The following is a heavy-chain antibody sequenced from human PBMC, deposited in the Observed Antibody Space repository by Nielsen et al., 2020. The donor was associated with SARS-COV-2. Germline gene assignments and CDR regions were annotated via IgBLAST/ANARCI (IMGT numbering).Heavy chain of an antibody. CDR2: IYSGGST. D-gene: IGHD3-10*01. CDR3: ARGYYGSGSYYTYGYDDAFDI. V-gene: IGHV3-66*01. J-gene: IGHJ3*02. CDR1: GFTVSSNY. Sequence: GESLKISCAASGFTVSSNYMSWVRQAPGKGLEWVSVIYSGGSTYCADSVKGRFTISRDNSKNTLYLQMNSLRAEDTALYHCARGYYGSGSYYTYGYDDAFDIWGQGTMVTVS.